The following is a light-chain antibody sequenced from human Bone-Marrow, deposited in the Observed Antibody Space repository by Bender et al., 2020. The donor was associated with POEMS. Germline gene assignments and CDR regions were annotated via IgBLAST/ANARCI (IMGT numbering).Light chain of an antibody. CDR1: SSNVGGYKY. J-gene: IGLJ1*01. Sequence: SALTQPRSGSGSPGQSITISCAGTSSNVGGYKYVSWYQQHPGKAPKLLIYDVNNRPSGVSNRFSGSKSGNTASLTISGLQTEDEADYYCFSYAGSIYVFGPGTKVTVL. CDR3: FSYAGSIYV. V-gene: IGLV2-14*03. CDR2: DVN.